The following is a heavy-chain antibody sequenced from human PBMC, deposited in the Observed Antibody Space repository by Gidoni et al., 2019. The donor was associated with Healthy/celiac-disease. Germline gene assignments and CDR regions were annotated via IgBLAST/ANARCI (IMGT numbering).Heavy chain of an antibody. D-gene: IGHD2-2*02. CDR3: ARRRTLGYCSSTSCYKLDGMDV. CDR1: GYSFTSYW. Sequence: EVQLVQSGAEVKKPGESLRISCKGSGYSFTSYWLSWVRQMPGKGLAWMGRIDPSDSYTNYSPSFQGHVTISADKSISTAYLQWSSLKASDTAMYYCARRRTLGYCSSTSCYKLDGMDVWGQGTTVTVSS. V-gene: IGHV5-10-1*03. CDR2: IDPSDSYT. J-gene: IGHJ6*02.